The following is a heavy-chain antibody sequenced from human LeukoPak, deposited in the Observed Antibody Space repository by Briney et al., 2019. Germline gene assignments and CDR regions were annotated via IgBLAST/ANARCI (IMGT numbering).Heavy chain of an antibody. V-gene: IGHV4-59*01. D-gene: IGHD5-24*01. J-gene: IGHJ6*02. Sequence: PSETLSLTCTVSGGSISSYYWSWIRQPPGKGLEWIGYIYCSGSTNYNPSLKSRVTISVDTSKNQFSLKLSSVTAADTAVYYCARVSEMATNYYYYYGMDVWGQGTTVTVSS. CDR1: GGSISSYY. CDR2: IYCSGST. CDR3: ARVSEMATNYYYYYGMDV.